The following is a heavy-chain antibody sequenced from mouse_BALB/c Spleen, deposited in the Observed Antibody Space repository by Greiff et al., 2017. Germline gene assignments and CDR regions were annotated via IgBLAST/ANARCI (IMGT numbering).Heavy chain of an antibody. CDR1: GYSITSGYY. CDR3: ASYYGNWFAY. J-gene: IGHJ3*01. Sequence: DVKLQESGPGLVKPSQSLSLTCSVTGYSITSGYYWNWIRQFPGNKLEWMGYISYDGSNNYNPSLKNRISITRDTSKNQFFLKLNSVTTEDTATYYCASYYGNWFAYWGQGTLVTVSA. CDR2: ISYDGSN. D-gene: IGHD2-1*01. V-gene: IGHV3-6*02.